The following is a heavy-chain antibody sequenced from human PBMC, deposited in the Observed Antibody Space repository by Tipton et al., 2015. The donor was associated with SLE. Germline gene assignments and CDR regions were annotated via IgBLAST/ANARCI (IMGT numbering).Heavy chain of an antibody. J-gene: IGHJ4*02. D-gene: IGHD6-19*01. V-gene: IGHV4-61*09. CDR2: IYTSGST. CDR3: ARADIAVAGTFDH. CDR1: GGSISSGSYY. Sequence: TLSLTCTVSGGSISSGSYYWSWIRQPAGKGLEWIGYIYTSGSTYYNPSLKSRVTISVDTSKNQFSLKLSTVTAADTAVYFCARADIAVAGTFDHWGQGTLVTVSS.